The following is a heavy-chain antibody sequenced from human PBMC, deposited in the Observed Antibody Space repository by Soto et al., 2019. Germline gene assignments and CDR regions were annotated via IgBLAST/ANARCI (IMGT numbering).Heavy chain of an antibody. D-gene: IGHD3-22*01. CDR2: IHSGGDT. Sequence: EVQLVESGGGLIQPGGSLRLSCAASGFSVSANFMSWVRQAPGKGLEWVSTIHSGGDTYYADSVKGRFTISRDSSKNTLFLQMNNLGAEDTAVYYCAREEAYYSDSSGYYWDYWGQGTLVTVSS. J-gene: IGHJ4*02. CDR1: GFSVSANF. CDR3: AREEAYYSDSSGYYWDY. V-gene: IGHV3-53*01.